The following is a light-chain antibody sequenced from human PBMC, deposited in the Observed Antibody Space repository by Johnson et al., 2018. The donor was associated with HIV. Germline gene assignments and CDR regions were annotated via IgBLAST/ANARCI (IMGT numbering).Light chain of an antibody. V-gene: IGLV1-51*01. J-gene: IGLJ1*01. Sequence: QSVLTQAPSVSAAPGQKVTISCSGSSSNIGNNYVSWYQQLPGTAPKLLIYDNNKRPSGIPDRFSGSKSGTSATLGITGLQTGDEADYYCGTWESGLSAGGVCGTGTKVTVL. CDR1: SSNIGNNY. CDR2: DNN. CDR3: GTWESGLSAGGV.